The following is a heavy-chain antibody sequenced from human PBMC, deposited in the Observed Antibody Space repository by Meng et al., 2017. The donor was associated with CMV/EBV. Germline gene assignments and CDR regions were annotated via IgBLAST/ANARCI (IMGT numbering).Heavy chain of an antibody. J-gene: IGHJ5*02. Sequence: SGPLSPTCTVSGGSTSSGGYYWSSIRQHPGKGLEWIGYIYYSGSTYYNPSLKSRVTISVDTSKNQFSLKLSSVTAADTAVYYCAREVGSRGGFDPWGQGTLVTVSS. D-gene: IGHD6-13*01. CDR3: AREVGSRGGFDP. V-gene: IGHV4-31*03. CDR1: GGSTSSGGYY. CDR2: IYYSGST.